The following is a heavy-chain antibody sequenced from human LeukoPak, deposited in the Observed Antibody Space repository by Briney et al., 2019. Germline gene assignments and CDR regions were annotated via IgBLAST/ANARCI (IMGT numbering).Heavy chain of an antibody. V-gene: IGHV3-30*18. D-gene: IGHD1-26*01. CDR2: ISYDGSNK. CDR1: GFTFNNYG. Sequence: PGTSLRLSCAASGFTFNNYGIHWVRQAPGKGLEWVGVISYDGSNKYYTDSVKCRFTISRDNSINTVHLQMNSLRTDDTAVYYCAEAHEKYTGSYCGYYFDSWGQGTLVTVSS. J-gene: IGHJ4*02. CDR3: AEAHEKYTGSYCGYYFDS.